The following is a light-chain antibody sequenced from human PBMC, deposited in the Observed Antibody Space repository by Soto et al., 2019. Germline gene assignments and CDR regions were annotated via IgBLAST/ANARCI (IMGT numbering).Light chain of an antibody. CDR3: QQYGDWPPES. CDR2: GAS. CDR1: QSVSRN. V-gene: IGKV3-15*01. Sequence: EVVLTQSPATLSVSPGDRATLSCSASQSVSRNLAWYQQTPGQAPRLLIYGASTRATGVPARFSGSGSATDCTLSISSLQSEDVAVYYCQQYGDWPPESFGQGTKL. J-gene: IGKJ2*01.